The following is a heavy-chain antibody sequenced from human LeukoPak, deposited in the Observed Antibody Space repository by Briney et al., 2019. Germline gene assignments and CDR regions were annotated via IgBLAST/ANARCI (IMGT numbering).Heavy chain of an antibody. CDR2: ISSSGSTI. J-gene: IGHJ4*02. V-gene: IGHV3-48*03. CDR1: GFTFSSYE. D-gene: IGHD3-9*01. Sequence: SGGSLRLSCAASGFTFSSYEMNWVRQAPGKGLEWVSYISSSGSTIYYADSVKGRFTISRDNAKNSLYLQMNSLRAEDTAVYYCARGISVLRYFDWFYWGQGTLVTVSS. CDR3: ARGISVLRYFDWFY.